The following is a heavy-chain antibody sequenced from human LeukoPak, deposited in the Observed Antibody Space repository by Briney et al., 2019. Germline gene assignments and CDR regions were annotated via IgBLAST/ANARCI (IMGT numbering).Heavy chain of an antibody. J-gene: IGHJ4*02. Sequence: GGSLRLSCAASGFTFSSYSKNWVRQAPGKGLEWVSYISSSSSTIYYADSVKGRFTISRDNAKNSLYLQMNSLRAEDTAVYYCAREELWSGYYTFDYWGQGTLVTVSS. V-gene: IGHV3-48*01. D-gene: IGHD3-3*01. CDR3: AREELWSGYYTFDY. CDR1: GFTFSSYS. CDR2: ISSSSSTI.